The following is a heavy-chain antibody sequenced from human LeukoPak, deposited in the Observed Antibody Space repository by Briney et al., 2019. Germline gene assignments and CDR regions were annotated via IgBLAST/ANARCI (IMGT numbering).Heavy chain of an antibody. CDR1: GGSISSSSYY. CDR2: IYYSGST. CDR3: ASMKYKSDY. D-gene: IGHD1-14*01. J-gene: IGHJ4*02. Sequence: SETLSLPCTVSGGSISSSSYYWGWIRQPPGKGLEWIGSIYYSGSTYYNPSLKSRVTISVDTSKNQFSLKLSSVTAADTAVYYCASMKYKSDYWGQGTLVTVSS. V-gene: IGHV4-39*07.